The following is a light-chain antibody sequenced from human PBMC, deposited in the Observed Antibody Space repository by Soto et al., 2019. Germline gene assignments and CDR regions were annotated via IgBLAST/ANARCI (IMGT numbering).Light chain of an antibody. J-gene: IGKJ5*01. CDR1: QSISSW. Sequence: DNRISQSPSTLSASVEDRVTITCRASQSISSWLAWYQQKPGKAPKLLIYSAFRIQSGVPSRFNASGSGTDFTLSISSLQPEDFSTYYCQQGSTTLITFGLGRRLEIK. CDR3: QQGSTTLIT. V-gene: IGKV1-39*01. CDR2: SAF.